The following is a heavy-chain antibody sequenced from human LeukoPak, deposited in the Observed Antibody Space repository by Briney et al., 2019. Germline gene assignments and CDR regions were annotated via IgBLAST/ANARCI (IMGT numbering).Heavy chain of an antibody. CDR3: ARDRPRAV. CDR1: GFTSSTTY. CDR2: IYSGGTT. Sequence: GGSLRPSCAASGFTSSTTYISWVPQAPGKGLEWVSVIYSGGTTYYADSVKGRFTISRDNSKNTVYLQMNSLRAEDTAVYFCARDRPRAVWGQGTTVTVSS. V-gene: IGHV3-53*01. J-gene: IGHJ6*02.